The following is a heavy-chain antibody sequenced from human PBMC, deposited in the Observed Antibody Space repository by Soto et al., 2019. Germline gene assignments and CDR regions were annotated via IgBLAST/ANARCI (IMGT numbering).Heavy chain of an antibody. Sequence: GGSLRLSCAASGFTFSSYGMHWVRQAPGKGLEWVAVISYDGSNKYYADSVKGRFTISRDNSKNTLYLQMNSLRAEDTAVYYCAKDLIWFGYRNMDVWGKGTTVTVSS. D-gene: IGHD3-10*01. V-gene: IGHV3-30*18. CDR2: ISYDGSNK. CDR3: AKDLIWFGYRNMDV. CDR1: GFTFSSYG. J-gene: IGHJ6*03.